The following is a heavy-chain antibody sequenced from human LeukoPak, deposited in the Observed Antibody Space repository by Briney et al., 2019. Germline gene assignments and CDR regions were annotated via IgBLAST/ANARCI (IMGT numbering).Heavy chain of an antibody. Sequence: GGSLRLSCAASGFTFSTYSMNWVRQLPGKALEEFSYISNIGSTIYYADSVKGPITISRDNAKNSLYLQMNSLRAEDTAVYYCARGPYSSSNYFDYWGQGTLVSVSS. D-gene: IGHD6-6*01. V-gene: IGHV3-48*01. CDR3: ARGPYSSSNYFDY. CDR2: ISNIGSTI. J-gene: IGHJ4*02. CDR1: GFTFSTYS.